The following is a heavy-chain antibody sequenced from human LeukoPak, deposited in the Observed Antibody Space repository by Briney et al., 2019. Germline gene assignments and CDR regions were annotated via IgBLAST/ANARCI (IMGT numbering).Heavy chain of an antibody. CDR1: GFTFSSYD. Sequence: GGSLRLSCAASGFTFSSYDMHWVRQATGKGLEWVSAIGTAGDPYYPGSVKGRFTISRENAKSSLYLQMNSLRAGDTAVYYCARGKEDYYGMDVWGQGTTVTVSS. J-gene: IGHJ6*02. V-gene: IGHV3-13*05. CDR3: ARGKEDYYGMDV. CDR2: IGTAGDP.